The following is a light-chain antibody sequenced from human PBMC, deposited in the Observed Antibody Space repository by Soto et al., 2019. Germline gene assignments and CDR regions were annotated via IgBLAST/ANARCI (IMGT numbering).Light chain of an antibody. CDR1: QVISSY. Sequence: AIRMTQSPSSFSASTGDRVTITCRASQVISSYLAWYQQKPLTAPKLLIYAASTLQSVVPSRFSGSGSGTDFTITISGLHSEDFATYYCQQYYSYPLTFGGVTKGEIK. CDR3: QQYYSYPLT. J-gene: IGKJ4*01. V-gene: IGKV1-8*01. CDR2: AAS.